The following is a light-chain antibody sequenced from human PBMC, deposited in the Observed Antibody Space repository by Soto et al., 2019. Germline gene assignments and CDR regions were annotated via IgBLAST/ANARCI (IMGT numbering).Light chain of an antibody. V-gene: IGKV2-28*01. CDR2: LGS. Sequence: DIVMTQSPLSLPVTPGEPASISCRSSQSLLYSNGYNYLDWYLQKPGQSPQLLIYLGSSRASGVPYRFSGSGSGTDFTLKISRVEAEDVGVYYCVQALQTPYTFGQGTKLEIK. J-gene: IGKJ2*01. CDR1: QSLLYSNGYNY. CDR3: VQALQTPYT.